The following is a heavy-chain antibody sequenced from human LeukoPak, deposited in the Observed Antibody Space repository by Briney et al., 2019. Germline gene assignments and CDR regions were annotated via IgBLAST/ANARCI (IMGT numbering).Heavy chain of an antibody. CDR1: GGSISSGDHY. CDR2: IYYSGST. D-gene: IGHD6-19*01. V-gene: IGHV4-31*03. J-gene: IGHJ4*02. CDR3: ARLGRGIAVAGVFVY. Sequence: KPSQTLSLTCTNLGGSISSGDHYWSWIRQHPGKGLEWLGNIYYSGSTHYNPSLKSRVSMSVETSKNQFSLKLSSVTAADTAVYYCARLGRGIAVAGVFVYWGQGTLVTVSS.